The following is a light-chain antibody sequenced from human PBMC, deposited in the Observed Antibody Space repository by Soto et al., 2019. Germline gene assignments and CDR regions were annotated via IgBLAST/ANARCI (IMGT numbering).Light chain of an antibody. CDR1: SSDVGGYNY. J-gene: IGLJ1*01. V-gene: IGLV2-14*01. Sequence: QSALTQPASVSGSPGQSITIPCTGTSSDVGGYNYVSWYQQHPGRAPKLMIYAVSNRPSGVSNRFSGSKSGNTASLTISGLQAEDEADDYCSSYTSSTSYVFGTGTKLTV. CDR2: AVS. CDR3: SSYTSSTSYV.